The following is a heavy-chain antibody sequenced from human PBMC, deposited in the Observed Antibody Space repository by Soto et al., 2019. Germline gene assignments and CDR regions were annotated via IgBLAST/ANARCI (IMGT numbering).Heavy chain of an antibody. CDR3: ARDLGGWYWFDP. J-gene: IGHJ5*02. V-gene: IGHV4-59*01. D-gene: IGHD6-19*01. CDR1: GGSITSYY. Sequence: QVQLQESGPRLVKPSETLSLTCTVSGGSITSYYWNWIRQPPGKGLQWIGYIYSSGSTMYNPSLKRRVXXXVXXSKNLFSLKLNSVTAADTAVYYCARDLGGWYWFDPWGQGPLVTVSS. CDR2: IYSSGST.